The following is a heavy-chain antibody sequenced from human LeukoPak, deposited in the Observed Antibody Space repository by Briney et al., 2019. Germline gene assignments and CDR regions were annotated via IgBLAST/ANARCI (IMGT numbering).Heavy chain of an antibody. Sequence: PGGSLRLSCAASGFTFSSSWMTWVRQAPGKGLEWVANIKQDGSEKNYVDSVKGRFTISRDNAKNSLYLQMNSLRAEDTAVYYCARGGITLVPPWGQGTLVTVSS. CDR2: IKQDGSEK. CDR3: ARGGITLVPP. D-gene: IGHD3-10*01. CDR1: GFTFSSSW. J-gene: IGHJ5*02. V-gene: IGHV3-7*01.